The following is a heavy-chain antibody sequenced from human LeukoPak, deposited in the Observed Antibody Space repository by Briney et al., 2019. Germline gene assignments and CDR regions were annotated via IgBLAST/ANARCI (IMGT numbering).Heavy chain of an antibody. CDR2: INHSGST. CDR1: GGSISSSSYY. V-gene: IGHV4-39*07. J-gene: IGHJ4*02. D-gene: IGHD6-13*01. CDR3: GYSIAWERIAVSGNAASPRVSWFDY. Sequence: SETLSLTCTVSGGSISSSSYYWNWIRQPPGKGLEWIGEINHSGSTNYNPSLKSRVTLSVDTSKNQFSLKLRPVTAAETGVRESGYSIAWERIAVSGNAASPRVSWFDYWGQGTLVTVSS.